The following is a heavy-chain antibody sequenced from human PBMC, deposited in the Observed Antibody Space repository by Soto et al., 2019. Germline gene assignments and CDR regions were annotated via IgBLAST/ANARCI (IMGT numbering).Heavy chain of an antibody. D-gene: IGHD3-16*01. V-gene: IGHV1-18*01. J-gene: IGHJ6*02. CDR2: ISPYNDYT. Sequence: QVQLVQSAAEVKKPGASVKVCCKASGYTFIRYGITWVRQAPGQGLEWVGWISPYNDYTEYAQKFHGRVTMTTDTSTKTVNMALRGLRSDDTAVYYCARGGYYDNVWKTLNYYGLDVGGQGTTVTVSS. CDR1: GYTFIRYG. CDR3: ARGGYYDNVWKTLNYYGLDV.